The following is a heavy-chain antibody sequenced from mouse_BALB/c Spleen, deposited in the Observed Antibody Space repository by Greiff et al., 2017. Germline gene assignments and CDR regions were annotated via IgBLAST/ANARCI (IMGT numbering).Heavy chain of an antibody. CDR3: TRDKYGNLYAMDY. Sequence: VQLKESGGGLVKPGGSLKLSCAASGFTFSSYTMSWVRQTPEKRLEWVATISSGGSYTYYPDSVKGRFTISSDNAKNTLYLQMSSLKSEDTAMYYCTRDKYGNLYAMDYWGQGTSVTVSS. D-gene: IGHD2-10*02. J-gene: IGHJ4*01. CDR2: ISSGGSYT. V-gene: IGHV5-6-4*01. CDR1: GFTFSSYT.